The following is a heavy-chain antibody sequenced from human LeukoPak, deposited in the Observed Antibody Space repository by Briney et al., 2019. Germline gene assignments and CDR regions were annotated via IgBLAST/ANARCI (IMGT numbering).Heavy chain of an antibody. CDR1: GGTFSSYA. CDR2: IIPIFGTA. J-gene: IGHJ3*02. V-gene: IGHV1-69*13. D-gene: IGHD3-3*01. Sequence: GASVKVSCKASGGTFSSYAISWVRQAPGQGLEWMGGIIPIFGTANYAQKFQGRVTITADESTSTAYMGLSSLRSEDTAVYYCARVVIPAVVRFSDDAFDIWGQGTMVTVSS. CDR3: ARVVIPAVVRFSDDAFDI.